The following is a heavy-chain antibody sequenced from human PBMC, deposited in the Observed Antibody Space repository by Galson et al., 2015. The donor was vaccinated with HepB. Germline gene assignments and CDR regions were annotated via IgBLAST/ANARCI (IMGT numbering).Heavy chain of an antibody. D-gene: IGHD2-2*02. J-gene: IGHJ4*02. Sequence: SLRLSCAATGFTFSSYSMNWLRQAPGKGLEWVSFISSNSHYIYYRDSVKGRFTISRDNAKNSVYLQMNSLGVEDTAVYYCARSLVTITAVFTIPPDNWGQGTLVTVSS. V-gene: IGHV3-21*06. CDR2: ISSNSHYI. CDR1: GFTFSSYS. CDR3: ARSLVTITAVFTIPPDN.